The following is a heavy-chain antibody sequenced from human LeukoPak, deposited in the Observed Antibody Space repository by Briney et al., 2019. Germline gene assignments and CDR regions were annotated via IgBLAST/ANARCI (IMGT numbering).Heavy chain of an antibody. Sequence: GTLTLSGAVSGLTACHYYMAWIRQAPGKGLEWLSCISSSGGKIYYADTVKGRFTVSRDNAKNTPYLQMNSLRAEDTAMYYCARQGSEIDYWGQGTLVTVSS. CDR1: GLTACHYY. CDR2: ISSSGGKI. CDR3: ARQGSEIDY. J-gene: IGHJ4*02. V-gene: IGHV3-11*01.